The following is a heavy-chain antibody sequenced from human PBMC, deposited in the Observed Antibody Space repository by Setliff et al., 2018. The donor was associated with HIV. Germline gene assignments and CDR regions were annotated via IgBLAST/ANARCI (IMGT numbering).Heavy chain of an antibody. CDR2: ISGSGSTT. CDR1: GFSFSNYA. CDR3: ARVSRGTVVRGVILIGYFDN. Sequence: GWSLRLSCVASGFSFSNYAMSWVRQAPGKGLEWVSSISGSGSTTYYADSEKGRFTISRDNSKNTLYLQMNSLRAEDTAVYHCARVSRGTVVRGVILIGYFDNWGQGTLVTVSS. J-gene: IGHJ4*02. V-gene: IGHV3-23*01. D-gene: IGHD3-10*01.